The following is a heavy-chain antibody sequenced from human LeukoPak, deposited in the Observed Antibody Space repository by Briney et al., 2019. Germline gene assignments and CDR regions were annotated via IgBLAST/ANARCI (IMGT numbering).Heavy chain of an antibody. CDR2: ISASAGRT. CDR3: AKRRRPSGGAYDM. V-gene: IGHV3-23*01. Sequence: PVGSLRLSCAASGFTFDTSVMGWVRQAPGRGVEWVSDISASAGRTFYADSVKGRFTISRDNSKDTLYLQMNSLRAEDTALYYCAKRRRPSGGAYDMWGPGTMVTVSS. D-gene: IGHD2-15*01. CDR1: GFTFDTSV. J-gene: IGHJ3*02.